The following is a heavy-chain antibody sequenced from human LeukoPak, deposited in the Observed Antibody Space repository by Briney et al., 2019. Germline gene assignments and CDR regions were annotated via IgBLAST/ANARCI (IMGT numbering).Heavy chain of an antibody. D-gene: IGHD3-3*01. CDR3: ASGWSH. CDR2: ISSSGSTI. V-gene: IGHV3-11*01. CDR1: GFTVSSNY. J-gene: IGHJ4*02. Sequence: PGGSLRLSCAASGFTVSSNYMSWIRQAPGEGPEGVSYISSSGSTIYYAHSVKGRFTISRDNAKISLYLQMNSLRAEDTAVYYCASGWSHWGQGTLVTVSS.